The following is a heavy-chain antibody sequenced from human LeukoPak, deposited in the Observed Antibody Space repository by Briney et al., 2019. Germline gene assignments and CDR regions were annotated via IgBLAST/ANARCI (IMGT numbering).Heavy chain of an antibody. J-gene: IGHJ3*02. D-gene: IGHD1-26*01. CDR1: GGSISSYY. CDR2: IYYSGST. V-gene: IGHV4-59*01. CDR3: ARDLREGATGIDAFDI. Sequence: TSETLSLTCTVSGGSISSYYWSWIRQPPGKGLDWIGLIYYSGSTNYNPSLKSRVTISVDTSKNQFSLKLSSVTAADTAVYYCARDLREGATGIDAFDIWGQGTMVTVSS.